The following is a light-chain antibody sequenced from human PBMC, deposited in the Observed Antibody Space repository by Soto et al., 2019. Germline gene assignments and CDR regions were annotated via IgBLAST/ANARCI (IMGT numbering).Light chain of an antibody. CDR1: SSDVGGYNY. CDR3: NSYAGSNNWV. V-gene: IGLV2-8*01. Sequence: QSVLTQPPSASESPGQSVTISCTGTSSDVGGYNYVSWYQQHPGKAPKLMIYEISKRPSGVPERFSGSKSGNTASLTVSGRQDEDEADYYCNSYAGSNNWVFGGGTKLTVL. CDR2: EIS. J-gene: IGLJ3*02.